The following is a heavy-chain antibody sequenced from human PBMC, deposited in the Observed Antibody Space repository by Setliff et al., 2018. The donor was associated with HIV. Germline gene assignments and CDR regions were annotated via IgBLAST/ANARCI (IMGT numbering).Heavy chain of an antibody. CDR3: AREAEYYYDKGGAFDI. J-gene: IGHJ3*02. D-gene: IGHD3-22*01. CDR1: GGSISSGSYY. CDR2: IQTSGST. V-gene: IGHV4-61*09. Sequence: ASETLSLTCTVSGGSISSGSYYWSWIRQPAGKGLEWIGHIQTSGSTHNNPSLKGRVTISVDTSKNQFSLKLSSVTAADTAVCYCAREAEYYYDKGGAFDIWGQGTMVTVSS.